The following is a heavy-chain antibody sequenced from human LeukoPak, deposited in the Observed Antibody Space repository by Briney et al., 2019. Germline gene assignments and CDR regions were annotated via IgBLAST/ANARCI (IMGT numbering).Heavy chain of an antibody. CDR1: GFTFTSSA. Sequence: ASVKVSCKASGFTFTSSAMQWVRQARGQRLEWIGLIVVGSGNTNYAQKFQERVTITRDISTSTAYMELSSLRSEDTAVYYCAAGAFGSGYYPIDYWGQGTLVTVSS. V-gene: IGHV1-58*02. CDR3: AAGAFGSGYYPIDY. D-gene: IGHD3-22*01. J-gene: IGHJ4*02. CDR2: IVVGSGNT.